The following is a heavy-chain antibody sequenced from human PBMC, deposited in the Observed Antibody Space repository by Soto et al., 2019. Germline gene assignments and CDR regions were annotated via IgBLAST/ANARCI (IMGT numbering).Heavy chain of an antibody. Sequence: PGGSLRLSCAASGFTFSSYDMHWVRQAPGKGLEGVAVIWYDGNLDLYVDSVKGRFTISRDNSKNTVYLQMNSLRAEDTAVYFCARDLRISDIFDFDYWGQGTLVTVS. CDR3: ARDLRISDIFDFDY. CDR2: IWYDGNLD. D-gene: IGHD5-12*01. J-gene: IGHJ4*02. CDR1: GFTFSSYD. V-gene: IGHV3-33*01.